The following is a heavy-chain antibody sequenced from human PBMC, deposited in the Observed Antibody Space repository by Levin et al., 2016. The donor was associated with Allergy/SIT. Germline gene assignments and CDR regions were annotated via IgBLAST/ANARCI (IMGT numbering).Heavy chain of an antibody. V-gene: IGHV1-69*13. CDR2: IIPIFGTA. CDR3: ARGNTMVRGGLYYYYYGMDV. D-gene: IGHD3-10*01. Sequence: SVKVSCKASGGTFSSYAISWVRQAPGQGLEWMGGIIPIFGTANYAQKFQGRVTITADESTSTAYMELSSLRSEDTAVYYCARGNTMVRGGLYYYYYGMDVWGQGTTVTVSS. J-gene: IGHJ6*02. CDR1: GGTFSSYA.